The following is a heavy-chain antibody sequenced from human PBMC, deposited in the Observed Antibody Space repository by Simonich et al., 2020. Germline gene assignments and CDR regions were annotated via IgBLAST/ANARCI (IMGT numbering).Heavy chain of an antibody. Sequence: QVQLVQSGAEVKKPGASVKVSCKASGYTFTGYYMHWVRQAPGQGLEWMVWHNPNWGGTKYAQEFQGRVTMTRDTSISTSYMELSKLRSYETAVYYCERVRFEAFDIWGQGTMVTVSS. CDR2: HNPNWGGT. CDR1: GYTFTGYY. J-gene: IGHJ3*02. CDR3: ERVRFEAFDI. V-gene: IGHV1-2*02.